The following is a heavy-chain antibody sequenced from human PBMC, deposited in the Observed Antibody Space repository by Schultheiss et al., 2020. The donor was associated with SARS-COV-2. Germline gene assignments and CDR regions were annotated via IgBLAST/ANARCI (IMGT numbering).Heavy chain of an antibody. CDR2: IYSGGST. J-gene: IGHJ4*02. CDR3: VRDVLRFLEWLF. V-gene: IGHV3-53*05. D-gene: IGHD3-3*01. CDR1: GFTFSSYS. Sequence: GGSLRLSCAASGFTFSSYSMNWVRQAPGKGLEWVSVIYSGGSTYYADSVKGRFTISRDNSKNTLYLQVNSLRAEDMTVYYCVRDVLRFLEWLFWGQGTLVTVAS.